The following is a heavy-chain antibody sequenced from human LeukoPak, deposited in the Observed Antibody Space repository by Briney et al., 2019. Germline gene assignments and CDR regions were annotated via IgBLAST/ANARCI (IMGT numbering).Heavy chain of an antibody. V-gene: IGHV4-39*01. CDR1: GGSISSSTYY. D-gene: IGHD4-17*01. CDR3: ARTYGDYDHAFDV. Sequence: SETLSLTCTVSGGSISSSTYYWGWIRQPPGKGLEWIGCFYYSGSTYNNPSLKSRVTIFVDTSKNQFSLKLSSVTATDTAVYYCARTYGDYDHAFDVWPQGTMVTVPS. CDR2: FYYSGST. J-gene: IGHJ3*01.